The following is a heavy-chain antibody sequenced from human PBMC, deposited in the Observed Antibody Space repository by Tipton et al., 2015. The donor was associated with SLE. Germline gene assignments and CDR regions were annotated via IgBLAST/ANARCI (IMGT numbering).Heavy chain of an antibody. J-gene: IGHJ4*02. CDR3: ARGFFHDYWSAEQGRKSFYFDN. CDR2: TTHSGKT. D-gene: IGHD3-3*01. CDR1: RGSFSGYY. V-gene: IGHV4-34*01. Sequence: LRLSCAVYRGSFSGYYWSWIRRPPGKGLEWIGETTHSGKTNYNPSLKSRVTISVDTVKTQVSLKLTSVTAADTAMYFCARGFFHDYWSAEQGRKSFYFDNWGQGALVTVSS.